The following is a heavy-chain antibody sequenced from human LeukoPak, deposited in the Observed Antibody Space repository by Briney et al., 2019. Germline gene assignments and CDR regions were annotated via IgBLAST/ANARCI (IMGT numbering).Heavy chain of an antibody. CDR2: IYTSGST. Sequence: SQTLSLTCTVSGGSISSGSYYWSWIRQPAGKGLEWIGRIYTSGSTNYNPSLKSRVTISVDTSKNQFSLKLSSVTAADTAVYYCARDSTPVLRFLEWLPAYYYYYGMDVWGQGTTVTVSS. CDR1: GGSISSGSYY. J-gene: IGHJ6*02. V-gene: IGHV4-61*02. CDR3: ARDSTPVLRFLEWLPAYYYYYGMDV. D-gene: IGHD3-3*01.